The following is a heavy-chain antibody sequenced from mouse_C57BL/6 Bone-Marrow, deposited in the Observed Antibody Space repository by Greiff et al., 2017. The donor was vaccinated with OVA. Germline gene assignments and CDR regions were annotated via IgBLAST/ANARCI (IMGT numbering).Heavy chain of an antibody. Sequence: EVQLVESGGGLVQPGGSLKLSCAASGFTFSDYGMAWVRQAPRKGPEWVAFISNLAYSIYYADTVTGRFTISRENAKNTLYLAMSSLRSEDTAMYYCARHYDYWYFDVWGTGTTVTVSS. D-gene: IGHD2-3*01. V-gene: IGHV5-15*01. CDR1: GFTFSDYG. CDR2: ISNLAYSI. CDR3: ARHYDYWYFDV. J-gene: IGHJ1*03.